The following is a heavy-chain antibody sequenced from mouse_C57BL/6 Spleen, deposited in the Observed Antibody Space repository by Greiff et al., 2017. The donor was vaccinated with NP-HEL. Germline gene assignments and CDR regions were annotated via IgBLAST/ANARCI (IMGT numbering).Heavy chain of an antibody. CDR1: GYTFTDYN. CDR3: ATVSRVRYAMDY. V-gene: IGHV1-18*01. Sequence: EVQLQQSGPELVKPGASVKIPCKASGYTFTDYNMDWVKQSHGKSLEWIGDINPNNGGTIYNQKFKGKATLTVDKSSSTAYMELRSLTSEDTAVYYCATVSRVRYAMDYWGQGTSVTVSS. J-gene: IGHJ4*01. CDR2: INPNNGGT. D-gene: IGHD1-1*01.